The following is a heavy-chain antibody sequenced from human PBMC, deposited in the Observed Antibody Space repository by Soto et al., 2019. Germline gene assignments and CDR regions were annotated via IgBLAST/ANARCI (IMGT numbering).Heavy chain of an antibody. CDR2: IYSGGST. V-gene: IGHV3-66*01. J-gene: IGHJ4*02. CDR1: GFTVSSNY. CDR3: ARVGEYCSGGSCYRGRYYFDY. D-gene: IGHD2-15*01. Sequence: GGSLRLSCAASGFTVSSNYMSWVRQAPGKGLEWVSVIYSGGSTYYADSVKGRFTISRDNSKNTLYLQMNSLRAEDTAVYYCARVGEYCSGGSCYRGRYYFDYWGQGTLVTVSS.